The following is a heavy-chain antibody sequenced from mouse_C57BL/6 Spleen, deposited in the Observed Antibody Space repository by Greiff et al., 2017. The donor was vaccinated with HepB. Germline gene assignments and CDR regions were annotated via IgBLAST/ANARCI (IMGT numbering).Heavy chain of an antibody. V-gene: IGHV3-6*01. CDR2: ISYDGSN. J-gene: IGHJ3*01. Sequence: EVKLQESGPGLVKPSQSLSLTCSVTGYSITSGYYWNWIRQFPGNKLEWMGYISYDGSNNYNPSLKNPISITRDTSKNQFFLKLNSVTTEDTATYYCAREGYYDYDEDFAYWGQGTLVTVSA. D-gene: IGHD2-4*01. CDR3: AREGYYDYDEDFAY. CDR1: GYSITSGYY.